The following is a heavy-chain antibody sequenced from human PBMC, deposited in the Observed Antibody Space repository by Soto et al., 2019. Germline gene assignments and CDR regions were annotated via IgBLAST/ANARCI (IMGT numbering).Heavy chain of an antibody. CDR3: ARRDNSGWYSLDY. Sequence: EVQLRESGGGLVQPGGSLRLSCAVSGFIFSNYPMSWVRQAPGKGLEWVSSVSPSGSNTYYADSMKGRFTMSRDNPENRLHRQMNSLRSEDTAVYFCARRDNSGWYSLDYWGQGTLVTVSS. D-gene: IGHD6-19*01. CDR1: GFIFSNYP. J-gene: IGHJ4*02. V-gene: IGHV3-23*01. CDR2: VSPSGSNT.